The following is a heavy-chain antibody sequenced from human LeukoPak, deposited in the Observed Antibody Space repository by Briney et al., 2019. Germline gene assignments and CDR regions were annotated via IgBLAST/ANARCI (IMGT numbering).Heavy chain of an antibody. CDR1: GASISSYY. J-gene: IGHJ4*02. CDR2: VYSSGGT. D-gene: IGHD6-13*01. V-gene: IGHV4-4*07. Sequence: PSETLSLTCTVSGASISSYYWSWIRQPAGKGLEWIGRVYSSGGTNYNPSLKSRVTMSVDRSKNQLSLKVNSVTAADTAVYFCARDSSSWDDYWGQGILVTVSA. CDR3: ARDSSSWDDY.